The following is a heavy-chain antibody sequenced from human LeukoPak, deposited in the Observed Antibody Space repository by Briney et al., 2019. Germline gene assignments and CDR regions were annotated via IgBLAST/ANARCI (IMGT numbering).Heavy chain of an antibody. CDR3: ARGYCGGACYPGYPPKGWFDP. Sequence: SETLSLTCTVCGGSISSGDYYWSWIRQAPGKGLEWIGYIYYSGTTYYNPSLKSRVTISVDTSKNQFSLKLTSVTAADTAVYYCARGYCGGACYPGYPPKGWFDPWGQGTLVTVSS. CDR2: IYYSGTT. J-gene: IGHJ5*02. CDR1: GGSISSGDYY. D-gene: IGHD2-21*02. V-gene: IGHV4-30-4*01.